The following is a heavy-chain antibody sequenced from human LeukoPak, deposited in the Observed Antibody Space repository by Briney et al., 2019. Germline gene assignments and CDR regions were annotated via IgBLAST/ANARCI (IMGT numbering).Heavy chain of an antibody. Sequence: SETLSLTCTVSGGSISSYYWSWIRQPPGKGLEWIGEINHSGSTNYNPSLKSRVTISVDTSKNQFSLKLSSVTAADTAVYYCARKVMVRGAIGAETRYYYSYYMDVWGKGTTVTVSS. D-gene: IGHD3-10*01. V-gene: IGHV4-34*01. CDR3: ARKVMVRGAIGAETRYYYSYYMDV. CDR2: INHSGST. J-gene: IGHJ6*03. CDR1: GGSISSYY.